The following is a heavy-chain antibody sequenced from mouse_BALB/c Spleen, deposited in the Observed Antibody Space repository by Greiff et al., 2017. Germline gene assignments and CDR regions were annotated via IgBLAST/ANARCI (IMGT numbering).Heavy chain of an antibody. J-gene: IGHJ1*01. D-gene: IGHD1-1*01. Sequence: DVQLQESGGGLVKPGGSLKLSCAASGFTFSSYAMSWVRQTPEKRLEWVASISSGGSTYYPDSVKGRFTISRDNARNILYLQMSRLRSEDTAMYYCARGGDYYGTPFDVWGAGTTVTVSS. CDR3: ARGGDYYGTPFDV. CDR1: GFTFSSYA. CDR2: ISSGGST. V-gene: IGHV5-6-5*01.